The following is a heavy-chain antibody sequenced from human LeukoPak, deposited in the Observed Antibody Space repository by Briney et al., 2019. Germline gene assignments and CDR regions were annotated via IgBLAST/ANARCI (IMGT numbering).Heavy chain of an antibody. V-gene: IGHV4-34*01. D-gene: IGHD6-13*01. CDR1: GGSISGYY. CDR3: ARAHGSSNDSYFLSY. Sequence: SETLSLTCTVSGGSISGYYWSWIRQPPGKGLEWIGEINHSGSTNYNPSLKSRVTISVDTSKNQFSLKVTSVTAADMAVYYCARAHGSSNDSYFLSYWARGTLVTVSS. J-gene: IGHJ4*02. CDR2: INHSGST.